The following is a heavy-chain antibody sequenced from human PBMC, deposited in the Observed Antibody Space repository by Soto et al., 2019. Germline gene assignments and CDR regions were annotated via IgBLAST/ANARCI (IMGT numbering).Heavy chain of an antibody. J-gene: IGHJ5*02. CDR1: DGSISSSSYY. V-gene: IGHV4-39*01. Sequence: QLQLQQSGPGLVKPSETLSLTCTVSDGSISSSSYYWGWIRQPPGKGLEWIGSISYRGTTYYNSSITTRVTIPVGTSPNQFSVKLNAVTPADTAVYYCARPTGGYSSGFGWFAHWGLAILVAVSS. D-gene: IGHD5-12*01. CDR3: ARPTGGYSSGFGWFAH. CDR2: ISYRGTT.